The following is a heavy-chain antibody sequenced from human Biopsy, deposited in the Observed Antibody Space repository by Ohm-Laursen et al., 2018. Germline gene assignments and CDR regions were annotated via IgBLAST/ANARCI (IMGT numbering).Heavy chain of an antibody. Sequence: SLRLSCTASGFSFSDYYMTWIRQAPGKGSEWVAVIWHDGSEKYYAGSVKGRFSISRDNSKNTLNLQMNSLRVEDTAIYYCVSEVVGDTDHWGQGTLVTVSS. V-gene: IGHV3-33*08. J-gene: IGHJ4*02. CDR2: IWHDGSEK. CDR3: VSEVVGDTDH. CDR1: GFSFSDYY. D-gene: IGHD2-15*01.